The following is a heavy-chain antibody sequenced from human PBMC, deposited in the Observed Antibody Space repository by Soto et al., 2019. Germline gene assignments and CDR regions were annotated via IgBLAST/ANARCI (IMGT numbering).Heavy chain of an antibody. CDR3: AHRRLGDTRPDYNGLDV. Sequence: QITLKEAGPTLVKPTQTLTLTCTFSGFSLSTTGEGVFWIRQPPGKAPEWLALVHWNDDKRYSPSLRPRLTIRKDTSRNQVVLSLTNVDPVDTGTYYCAHRRLGDTRPDYNGLDVWGQWTTVIVSS. CDR1: GFSLSTTGEG. V-gene: IGHV2-5*01. CDR2: VHWNDDK. D-gene: IGHD3-3*01. J-gene: IGHJ6*02.